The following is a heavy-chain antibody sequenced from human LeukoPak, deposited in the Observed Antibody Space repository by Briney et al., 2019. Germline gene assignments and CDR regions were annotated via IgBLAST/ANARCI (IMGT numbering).Heavy chain of an antibody. CDR1: GGSISSSSYY. V-gene: IGHV4-39*01. D-gene: IGHD1-1*01. Sequence: SETLSLTCTVSGGSISSSSYYWGWIRQPPGKGLEWIGSIYYSGSTYYNPSLKSRVTISVDTSKNQFSLKLSSVTAADTAVYYCARRLRNVGADIWGQGTMVTVSS. CDR3: ARRLRNVGADI. J-gene: IGHJ3*02. CDR2: IYYSGST.